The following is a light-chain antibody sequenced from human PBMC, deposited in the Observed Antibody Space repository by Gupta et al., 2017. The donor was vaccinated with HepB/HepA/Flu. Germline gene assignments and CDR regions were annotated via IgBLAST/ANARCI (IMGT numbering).Light chain of an antibody. CDR3: QSYDSSLSGSV. CDR1: SSNIGAGYD. CDR2: GNS. Sequence: QSVLTQPPSVSGAPGQRVTIFCTGSSSNIGAGYDVHWYQQLPGTAPKLLTYGNSNRPSGVPDRFSGSKSGTSAAVAITRLQAEDEADYYCQSYDSSLSGSVFGGGTKLTVL. J-gene: IGLJ2*01. V-gene: IGLV1-40*01.